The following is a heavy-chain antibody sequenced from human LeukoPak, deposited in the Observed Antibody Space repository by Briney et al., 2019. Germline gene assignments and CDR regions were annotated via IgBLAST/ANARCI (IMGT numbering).Heavy chain of an antibody. D-gene: IGHD3-22*01. CDR1: GYTFNLYG. CDR3: ARDRYYYDSGSYFYFDL. J-gene: IGHJ2*01. V-gene: IGHV1-18*01. Sequence: ASVTVSCKASGYTFNLYGISWVRQAPGQGLEWMGWISGYNGNTKYAQKVQGRVTMTTDTSARTAYMELRSLSSDDTAVYYCARDRYYYDSGSYFYFDLWGRGTLVTVSS. CDR2: ISGYNGNT.